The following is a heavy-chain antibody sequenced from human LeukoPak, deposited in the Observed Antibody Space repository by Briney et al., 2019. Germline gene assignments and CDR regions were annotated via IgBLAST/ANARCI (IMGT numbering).Heavy chain of an antibody. V-gene: IGHV3-30*18. CDR2: ISYDGSNK. J-gene: IGHJ4*02. D-gene: IGHD3-10*01. CDR3: AKAPRYGSGRRTLDY. Sequence: GRSLRLSCAASGFTFSSYGMHWVRQAPGKGLEWVAVISYDGSNKYYADSVKGRFTISRDNSKNTLYLQMNSLRAEDTAVYYCAKAPRYGSGRRTLDYWGQGTLVTVSS. CDR1: GFTFSSYG.